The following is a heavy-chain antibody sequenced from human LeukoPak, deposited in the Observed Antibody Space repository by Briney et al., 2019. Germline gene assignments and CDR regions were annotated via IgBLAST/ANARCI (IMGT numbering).Heavy chain of an antibody. CDR2: IYYSGST. V-gene: IGHV4-59*01. Sequence: SEPLSLTCTVSGRPISSYYWSWIRQPPGKGLEWIGYIYYSGSTNYNPSLKSRVTISVDTSKNQFSLKLSSVTAADTAVYYCARGMNYYYYMDVWGKGTTVTVSS. J-gene: IGHJ6*03. D-gene: IGHD2-8*01. CDR3: ARGMNYYYYMDV. CDR1: GRPISSYY.